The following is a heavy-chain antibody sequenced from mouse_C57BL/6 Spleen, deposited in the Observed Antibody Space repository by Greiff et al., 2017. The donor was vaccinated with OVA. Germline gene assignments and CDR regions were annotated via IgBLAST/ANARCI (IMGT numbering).Heavy chain of an antibody. CDR1: GYTFTDYY. Sequence: VQLQQSGPELVKPGASVKISCKASGYTFTDYYMNWVKQSHGKSLEWIGDINPNNGGTSYNQKFKGKATLTVDKSSSTAYMELRSLTSEDSAVYYCARISTMITHFDYWGQGTTLTVSS. CDR2: INPNNGGT. CDR3: ARISTMITHFDY. J-gene: IGHJ2*01. V-gene: IGHV1-26*01. D-gene: IGHD2-4*01.